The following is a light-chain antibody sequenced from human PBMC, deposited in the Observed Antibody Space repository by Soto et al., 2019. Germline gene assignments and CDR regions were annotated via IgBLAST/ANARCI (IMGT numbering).Light chain of an antibody. CDR3: QQYDNLPPFT. V-gene: IGKV1-33*01. CDR1: QDISNY. CDR2: DAS. J-gene: IGKJ3*01. Sequence: DIQMTQSPSSLSASVGDRVTITCQASQDISNYLNWYQQKPGKAPKLLIYDASKLETGVTSRFSGSGSGTDFTVTISSLQPEDIATYYCQQYDNLPPFTFGPGTKVDIK.